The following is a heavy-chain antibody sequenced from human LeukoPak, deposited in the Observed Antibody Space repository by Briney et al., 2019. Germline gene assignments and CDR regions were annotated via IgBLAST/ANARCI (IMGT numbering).Heavy chain of an antibody. Sequence: GGSLRLSCAASGFTFSSYSMNWVRQAPGKGLEWVSSISSSSSYIYYADSVKGRFTISRDNAKNSLYLQMNSLRAEDTAVYYCASYLDYYDSSGLGVWGKGTTVTVSS. CDR3: ASYLDYYDSSGLGV. J-gene: IGHJ6*04. CDR2: ISSSSSYI. CDR1: GFTFSSYS. D-gene: IGHD3-22*01. V-gene: IGHV3-21*01.